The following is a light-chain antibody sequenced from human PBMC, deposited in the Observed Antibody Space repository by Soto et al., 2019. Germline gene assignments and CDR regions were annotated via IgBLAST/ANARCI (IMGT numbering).Light chain of an antibody. CDR1: SSDVGGYNY. Sequence: QSVLTQPASVSGSPGQSITISCTGTSSDVGGYNYVSWYQHHPGKVPKLMIYDVSNRPSGVSNRFSGSKSGNTASLTISGLQPEDEADYYCSSYTTSNTRQIVFGTGTKVTVL. V-gene: IGLV2-14*03. CDR3: SSYTTSNTRQIV. J-gene: IGLJ1*01. CDR2: DVS.